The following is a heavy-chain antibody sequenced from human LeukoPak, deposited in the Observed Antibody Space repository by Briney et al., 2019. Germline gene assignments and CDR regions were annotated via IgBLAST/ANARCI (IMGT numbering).Heavy chain of an antibody. D-gene: IGHD1-26*01. CDR1: GFAFNSYA. Sequence: PGRSLRLSCAVSGFAFNSYAMHWVRQAPGEGLEREAFISHDGSAQSYADSVKGRFTISRDNSKNTLYLQMNSLRPEDTAVYYCARDLSGTYMVDYWGQGTLVTVSS. V-gene: IGHV3-30-3*01. CDR2: ISHDGSAQ. CDR3: ARDLSGTYMVDY. J-gene: IGHJ4*02.